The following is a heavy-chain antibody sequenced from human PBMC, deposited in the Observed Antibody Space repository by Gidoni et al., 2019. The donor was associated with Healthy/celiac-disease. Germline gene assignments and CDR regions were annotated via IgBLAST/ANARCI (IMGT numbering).Heavy chain of an antibody. D-gene: IGHD3-3*01. J-gene: IGHJ5*02. V-gene: IGHV1-69*09. CDR1: GGTFSSYA. CDR3: ARGPYSGYDFWSGYSGEGFDP. Sequence: QVQLVQSGAEVKKPGSSVKVSCKASGGTFSSYASSWVRQAPGQGLEWMGRIIPILGIANYAQKFQGRVTITADKSTSTAYMELSSLRSEDTAVYYCARGPYSGYDFWSGYSGEGFDPWGQGTLVTVSS. CDR2: IIPILGIA.